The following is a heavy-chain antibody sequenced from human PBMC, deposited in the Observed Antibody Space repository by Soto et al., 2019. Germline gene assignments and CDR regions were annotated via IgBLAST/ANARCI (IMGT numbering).Heavy chain of an antibody. J-gene: IGHJ5*02. CDR2: INHSGST. D-gene: IGHD2-2*01. Sequence: SETLSLTCAVYGGSFSGYYWSWIRQPPGKGLEWIGEINHSGSTNYNPSLKSRVTISVDASKNQFSLKLSSVTAADTAVYYCARGSNCSSPSCYVHWFDPWGQGTLVTVSS. V-gene: IGHV4-34*01. CDR1: GGSFSGYY. CDR3: ARGSNCSSPSCYVHWFDP.